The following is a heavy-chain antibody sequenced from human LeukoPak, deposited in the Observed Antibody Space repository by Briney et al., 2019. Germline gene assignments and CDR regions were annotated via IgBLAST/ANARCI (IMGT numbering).Heavy chain of an antibody. J-gene: IGHJ4*02. D-gene: IGHD3-9*01. V-gene: IGHV3-15*01. CDR1: GFTFSNAW. Sequence: GGSLRLSCAASGFTFSNAWMSWVRQAPGKGLEGVGRIKSKTDGGTTDYAAPVKGRFTISRDDSKNTLYLQMNSLKTEDTAVYYCTTGKSVYDILYLDYWGQGTLVTVSS. CDR3: TTGKSVYDILYLDY. CDR2: IKSKTDGGTT.